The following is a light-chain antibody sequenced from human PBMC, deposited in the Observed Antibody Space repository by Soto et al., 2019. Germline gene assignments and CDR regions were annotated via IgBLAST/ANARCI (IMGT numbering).Light chain of an antibody. Sequence: HSVLTQPPSVSGAPGQGVTISCTGSSSNIGSGYDVYWYQQHPGEAPKLIIYDVTERPSGVPDRFSGSRSGNTASLTISGLQAEDEADYHCCSYAGSYTLVIFGGGTKLTVL. J-gene: IGLJ2*01. CDR3: CSYAGSYTLVI. CDR1: SSNIGSGYD. V-gene: IGLV1-40*01. CDR2: DVT.